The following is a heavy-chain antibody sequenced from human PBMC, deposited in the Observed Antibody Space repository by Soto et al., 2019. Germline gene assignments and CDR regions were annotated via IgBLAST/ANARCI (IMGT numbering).Heavy chain of an antibody. CDR1: GGTFSSYA. CDR3: ARRVGATNYFDY. CDR2: IIPIFGTA. V-gene: IGHV1-69*13. D-gene: IGHD1-26*01. Sequence: SVKVSCKASGGTFSSYAISWLRQAPGQGLEWMGGIIPIFGTANYAQKFQGRVTITADESTSTAYMELSSLRSEDTAVYYCARRVGATNYFDYWGQGTLVTVSS. J-gene: IGHJ4*02.